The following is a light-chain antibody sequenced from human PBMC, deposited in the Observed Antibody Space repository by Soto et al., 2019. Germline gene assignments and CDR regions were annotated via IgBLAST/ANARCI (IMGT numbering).Light chain of an antibody. Sequence: EIVLTQSPGTLSLSPGERATLSCWASQSVSFSYLAWYQQKPGQAPRLVIYGASSRAAGIPNRFSGSGSGTDFTLTISRLEPEDFAVYYCQQYGSSPRTFGQGTRLEIK. CDR3: QQYGSSPRT. CDR1: QSVSFSY. CDR2: GAS. V-gene: IGKV3-20*01. J-gene: IGKJ2*01.